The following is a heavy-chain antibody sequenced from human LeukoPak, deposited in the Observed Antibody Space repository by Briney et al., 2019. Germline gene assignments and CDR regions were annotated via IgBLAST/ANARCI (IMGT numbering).Heavy chain of an antibody. J-gene: IGHJ3*02. Sequence: SETLSLTCTVSGGSISSGGYYWSWIRQHPGKGLEWIGYIYYSGSTYYNPSLKSRVTTSVDTSKNQFSLKLSSVTAADTAVYYCAREGVLGAFDIWGQGTMVTVSS. V-gene: IGHV4-31*03. CDR3: AREGVLGAFDI. CDR2: IYYSGST. D-gene: IGHD3-3*02. CDR1: GGSISSGGYY.